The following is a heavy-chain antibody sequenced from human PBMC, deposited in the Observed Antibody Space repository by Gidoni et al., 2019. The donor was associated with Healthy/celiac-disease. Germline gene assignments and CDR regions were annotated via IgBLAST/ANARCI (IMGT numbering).Heavy chain of an antibody. D-gene: IGHD2-21*02. CDR1: GGSFSGYY. V-gene: IGHV4-34*01. CDR3: ARGYCGGDCYSHGWYFDL. CDR2: INHSGST. J-gene: IGHJ2*01. Sequence: QVQLQQWGAGLLKPSETLSLTCAVYGGSFSGYYWSWIRQPPGKGLEWIGEINHSGSTNYNPSLKSRVTISVDTSKNQFSLKLSSVTAADTAVYYCARGYCGGDCYSHGWYFDLWGRGTLVTVSS.